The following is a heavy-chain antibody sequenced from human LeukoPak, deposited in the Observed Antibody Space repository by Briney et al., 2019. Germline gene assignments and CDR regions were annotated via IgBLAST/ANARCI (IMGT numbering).Heavy chain of an antibody. D-gene: IGHD2-21*02. Sequence: SETLSLTCTVSGGSITNNYWAWIRQPPGKGLEWIGYTHDSGNSNYNPSLRSRVTISIDTSKNQFSLKLTSVTAADTAVYYCARWTPCGWDCHILDYWGQGILVTVSS. CDR3: ARWTPCGWDCHILDY. CDR1: GGSITNNY. V-gene: IGHV4-59*13. CDR2: THDSGNS. J-gene: IGHJ4*02.